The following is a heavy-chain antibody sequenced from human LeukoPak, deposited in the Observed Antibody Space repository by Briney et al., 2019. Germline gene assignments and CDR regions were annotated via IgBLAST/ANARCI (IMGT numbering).Heavy chain of an antibody. CDR2: ISTSGST. CDR1: GDSISSGTYY. Sequence: PSETLSLTCTVSGDSISSGTYYWSWIRQPAGKGLEWIGRISTSGSTNYNPSLKSRVTISVDTSKNQFSLKLSSVTAADTAVYYCARDIRDGYNVLIWGQGTMVTVSS. D-gene: IGHD5-24*01. J-gene: IGHJ3*02. V-gene: IGHV4-61*02. CDR3: ARDIRDGYNVLI.